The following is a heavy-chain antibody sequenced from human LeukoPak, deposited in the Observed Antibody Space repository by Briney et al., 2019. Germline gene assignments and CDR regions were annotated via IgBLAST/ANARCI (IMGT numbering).Heavy chain of an antibody. D-gene: IGHD6-19*01. CDR2: INSDGSST. V-gene: IGHV3-74*01. Sequence: GGSLRLSCAASGFSFSFHWMHWVRQAPGKGLVWVSRINSDGSSTNYADSVKGRFTISRDNSKNTLYLQMNSLRAEDTAVYYCARDSSGRLYYFDYWGQGTLVTVSS. J-gene: IGHJ4*02. CDR1: GFSFSFHW. CDR3: ARDSSGRLYYFDY.